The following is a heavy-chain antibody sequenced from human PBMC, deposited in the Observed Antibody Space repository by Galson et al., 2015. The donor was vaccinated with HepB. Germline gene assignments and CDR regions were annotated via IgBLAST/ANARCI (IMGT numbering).Heavy chain of an antibody. D-gene: IGHD6-19*01. CDR3: ARPAGGWSGGSRFDP. Sequence: SCKASGGTFSSYTISWIRQPPGKGLEWIGNILYSGSTYYTPSLKSRITMSVDTSKNQISLKLNSVTAADTAMYYCARPAGGWSGGSRFDPWGQGILVTVSS. CDR1: GGTFSSYTI. V-gene: IGHV4-39*01. J-gene: IGHJ5*02. CDR2: ILYSGST.